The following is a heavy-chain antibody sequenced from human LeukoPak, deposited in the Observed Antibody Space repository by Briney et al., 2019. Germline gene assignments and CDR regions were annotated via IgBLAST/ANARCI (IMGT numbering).Heavy chain of an antibody. Sequence: PGGSLRLSCAASGFTFSSYSMNWVRQAPGKGLEWVSSISSSSSYMYYADSVKGRFTISRDNAKNSLYLQMNSLRAEDTAVYYCARVTTHAFDIWGQGTMVTVSS. CDR2: ISSSSSYM. CDR3: ARVTTHAFDI. CDR1: GFTFSSYS. J-gene: IGHJ3*02. D-gene: IGHD1-1*01. V-gene: IGHV3-21*01.